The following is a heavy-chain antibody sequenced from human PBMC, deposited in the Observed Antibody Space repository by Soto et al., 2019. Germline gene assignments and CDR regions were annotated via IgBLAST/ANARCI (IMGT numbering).Heavy chain of an antibody. V-gene: IGHV3-23*01. D-gene: IGHD3-10*01. J-gene: IGHJ6*02. CDR1: GFTFSTYA. Sequence: GGSLRRSCADSGFTFSTYAMTWVRQAPGKGLEWVSTISGSGGSTYYADSVKGRFTISRDNSKNTLYLQMNSLRAEDTAVYHCAKDLMAGVTMVRGVSYYDYYGMDVWGQGTTVTVSS. CDR2: ISGSGGST. CDR3: AKDLMAGVTMVRGVSYYDYYGMDV.